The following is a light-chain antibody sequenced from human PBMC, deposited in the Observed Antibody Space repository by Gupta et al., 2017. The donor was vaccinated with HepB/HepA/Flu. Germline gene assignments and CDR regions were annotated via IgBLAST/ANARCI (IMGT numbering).Light chain of an antibody. CDR3: QAWDSSTAV. J-gene: IGLJ2*01. Sequence: SYELTQPPSVSVSTGQTDSITCSGDQLGDKYACWYQQKPGQSPVLGIYQDSKRPSGIPERFSGSNSGNTATLTISGTQAMDEADYYCQAWDSSTAVFGGGTKLTVL. V-gene: IGLV3-1*01. CDR1: QLGDKY. CDR2: QDS.